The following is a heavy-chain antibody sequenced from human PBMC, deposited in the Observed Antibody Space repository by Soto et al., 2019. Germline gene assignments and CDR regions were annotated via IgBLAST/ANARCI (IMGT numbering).Heavy chain of an antibody. D-gene: IGHD3-22*01. CDR1: GFTFSIYW. CDR2: MNMDGSRT. CDR3: VRGDGDRYDGHGYLGRH. V-gene: IGHV3-74*01. Sequence: EVPLVESGGGLVQPGGSLRLSFAASGFTFSIYWMHWVRQAPGKGLVWVSRMNMDGSRTSYADFAKGRFTISRDDAKSTVYLQMSNLRAEDTAVYYCVRGDGDRYDGHGYLGRHWGQGTLVTVSS. J-gene: IGHJ4*02.